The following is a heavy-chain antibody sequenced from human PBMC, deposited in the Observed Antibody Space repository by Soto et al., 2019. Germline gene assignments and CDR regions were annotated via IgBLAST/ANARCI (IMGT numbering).Heavy chain of an antibody. CDR3: ARDRAIGEEQLVYYYYGMDV. CDR2: IYYSGST. V-gene: IGHV4-30-4*01. D-gene: IGHD6-6*01. Sequence: PSETLSLTCTVSGGSISSGDYYWSWIRQPPGKGLEWIGYIYYSGSTYYNPSLKSRVTISVDTSKNQFSLKLSSVTAADTAVYYCARDRAIGEEQLVYYYYGMDVWGQGTTVTVSS. CDR1: GGSISSGDYY. J-gene: IGHJ6*02.